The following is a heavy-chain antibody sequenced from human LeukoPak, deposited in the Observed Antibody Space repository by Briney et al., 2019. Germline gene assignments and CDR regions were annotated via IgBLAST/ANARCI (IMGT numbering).Heavy chain of an antibody. J-gene: IGHJ5*02. V-gene: IGHV1-2*02. CDR3: ARLGDCSSTSCSWFDP. CDR2: INPNSGGT. D-gene: IGHD2-2*03. Sequence: ASVKVSCKASGYTFTGYYMHWVRQAPGQGLEWMGWINPNSGGTNYAQKFLGRVTMTRDTSISTAYLQWSSLKASDTAMYYCARLGDCSSTSCSWFDPWGQGTLVTVSS. CDR1: GYTFTGYY.